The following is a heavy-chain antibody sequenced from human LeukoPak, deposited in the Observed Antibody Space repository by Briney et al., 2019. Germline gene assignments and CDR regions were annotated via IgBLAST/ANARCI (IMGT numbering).Heavy chain of an antibody. CDR1: GYTFTDNG. D-gene: IGHD3-16*01. J-gene: IGHJ6*02. CDR3: VRYRVTFGGIIPFNYGMDV. Sequence: GASVKVSCRTSGYTFTDNGISWVRQTAAQGLEWMGWINAFSGLTDYAPKFRDRVTLTTDSSTRTAYMELRSLRSDDTAVYYCVRYRVTFGGIIPFNYGMDVWGQGTTVTVSS. CDR2: INAFSGLT. V-gene: IGHV1-18*01.